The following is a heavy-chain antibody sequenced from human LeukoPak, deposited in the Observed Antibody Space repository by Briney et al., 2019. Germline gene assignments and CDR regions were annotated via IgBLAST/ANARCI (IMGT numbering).Heavy chain of an antibody. V-gene: IGHV1-24*01. D-gene: IGHD1-26*01. CDR2: FDPEDGET. CDR1: GYTLTELS. J-gene: IGHJ4*02. CDR3: ATGQSGSYYVAWAY. Sequence: SSVKVSCTFSGYTLTELSMHWVRQAPGKGLEWMGGFDPEDGETIYAQKFQGRVTMTEDTSTDTAYMELSSLRSEDTAVYYCATGQSGSYYVAWAYWGQGTLVTVSS.